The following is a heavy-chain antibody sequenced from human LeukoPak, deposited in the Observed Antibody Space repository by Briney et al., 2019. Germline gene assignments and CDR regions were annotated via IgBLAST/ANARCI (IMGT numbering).Heavy chain of an antibody. J-gene: IGHJ4*02. CDR1: GFTFSSYA. D-gene: IGHD3-22*01. V-gene: IGHV3-23*01. CDR3: ARAENYYDSSGY. CDR2: ISGSGGST. Sequence: GGSLRLSCAGSGFTFSSYAMTWVRQAPGKGLEWVSAISGSGGSTYYADSVKGRFTISRDNAKNSLYLQMNSLRAEDTAVYYCARAENYYDSSGYWGQGTLVTVSS.